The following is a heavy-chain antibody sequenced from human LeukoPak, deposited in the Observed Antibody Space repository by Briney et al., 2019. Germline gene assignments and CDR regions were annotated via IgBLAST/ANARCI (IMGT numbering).Heavy chain of an antibody. D-gene: IGHD6-13*01. V-gene: IGHV4-34*01. CDR3: ARGRGAAAGTLDY. CDR2: INHSGST. Sequence: SETLSLTCAVYGGSFSGYYWSWIRQPPGKGLEWIGEINHSGSTNYNPSLKSRVTISVDTSKNQFSLKLSSVTAADTAVYYCARGRGAAAGTLDYWGQGTLVTVSS. CDR1: GGSFSGYY. J-gene: IGHJ4*02.